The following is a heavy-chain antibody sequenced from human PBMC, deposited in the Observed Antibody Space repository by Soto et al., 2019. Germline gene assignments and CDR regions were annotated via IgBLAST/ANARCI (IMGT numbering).Heavy chain of an antibody. Sequence: PSETLSLTCTFSGCSISSYYWSWIRQPPGKGLEWIGYIYYSGSTNYNPSLKSRVTISVDTSKNQFSLKLNSMTAADTAVYYCARHNYGSGSTYFDYWGQGTLVTVS. D-gene: IGHD3-10*01. CDR2: IYYSGST. CDR3: ARHNYGSGSTYFDY. CDR1: GCSISSYY. J-gene: IGHJ4*02. V-gene: IGHV4-59*08.